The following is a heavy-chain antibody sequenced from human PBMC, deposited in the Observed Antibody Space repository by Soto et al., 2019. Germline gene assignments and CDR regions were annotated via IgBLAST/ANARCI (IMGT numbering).Heavy chain of an antibody. Sequence: EVQLVESGGGLVKPGGSLRLSCAASGFTFSSYSMNWVRQAPGKGLEWVSSISSSSSYIYYADSVKGRFTISRDNAKNSLYLQMNSLGAEDTAVYYCARDPIAAAGTVDYYYCYGMDVW. D-gene: IGHD6-13*01. J-gene: IGHJ6*01. CDR2: ISSSSSYI. CDR3: ARDPIAAAGTVDYYYCYGMDV. V-gene: IGHV3-21*01. CDR1: GFTFSSYS.